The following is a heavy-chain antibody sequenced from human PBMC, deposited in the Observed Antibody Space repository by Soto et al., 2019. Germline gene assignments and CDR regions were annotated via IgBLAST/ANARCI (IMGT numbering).Heavy chain of an antibody. Sequence: SETLSLTCTVSGGSISSGGYYWSWIRQHPGKGLEWIGYIYYSGSTYYNPSLKSRVTISVDTSKNQFSLKLSSVTAADTAVYYCAITVVTWHYYYYYVMDVWGQGTPVTVSS. CDR3: AITVVTWHYYYYYVMDV. V-gene: IGHV4-31*03. J-gene: IGHJ6*02. D-gene: IGHD2-21*02. CDR1: GGSISSGGYY. CDR2: IYYSGST.